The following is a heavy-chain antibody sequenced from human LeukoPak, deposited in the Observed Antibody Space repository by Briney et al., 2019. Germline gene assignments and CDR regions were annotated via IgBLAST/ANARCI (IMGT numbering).Heavy chain of an antibody. D-gene: IGHD3-3*01. Sequence: GGSLRLSCAASGFTFSSYAMSWVRQAPGKGLEWVSAISGSGGSTYYADSVKGRFTISRDNSKNTLYLQMNSLRAEDTAVYYCARDLITIFGVVEYYFDYWGQGTLVTVSS. CDR1: GFTFSSYA. CDR3: ARDLITIFGVVEYYFDY. J-gene: IGHJ4*02. V-gene: IGHV3-23*01. CDR2: ISGSGGST.